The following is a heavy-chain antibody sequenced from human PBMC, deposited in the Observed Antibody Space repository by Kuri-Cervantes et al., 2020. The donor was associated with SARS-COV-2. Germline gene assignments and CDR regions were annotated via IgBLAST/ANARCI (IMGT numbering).Heavy chain of an antibody. CDR1: GCTDSSNY. Sequence: GESLKISCAASGCTDSSNYMSWVRQAPGKGPEWVSAISGRGGSTYYADSVKGRFTISRDNSKNTLYLQKNSLRAEDTAVYYCAKDFVYYYDSSGYLFDYWGQGTLVTVSS. CDR3: AKDFVYYYDSSGYLFDY. CDR2: ISGRGGST. D-gene: IGHD3-22*01. J-gene: IGHJ4*02. V-gene: IGHV3-23*01.